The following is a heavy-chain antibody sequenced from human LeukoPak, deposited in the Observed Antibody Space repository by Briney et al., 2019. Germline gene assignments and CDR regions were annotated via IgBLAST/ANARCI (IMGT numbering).Heavy chain of an antibody. J-gene: IGHJ4*02. CDR2: ISGSGGST. V-gene: IGHV3-23*01. CDR1: GFTFSDYY. D-gene: IGHD3-22*01. CDR3: AKDLYYDSSGYYAY. Sequence: PGGSLRLSCAASGFTFSDYYMSWIRQAPGKGLEWVSAISGSGGSTYYADSVKGRFTISRDNSKNTLYLQMNSLRAEDTAVYYCAKDLYYDSSGYYAYWGQGTLVTVSS.